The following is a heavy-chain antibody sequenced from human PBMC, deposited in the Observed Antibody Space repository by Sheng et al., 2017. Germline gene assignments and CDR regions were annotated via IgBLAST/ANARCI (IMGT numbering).Heavy chain of an antibody. V-gene: IGHV3-66*02. D-gene: IGHD2-2*01. CDR2: IYSGGST. CDR1: GFTVSSNY. J-gene: IGHJ4*02. Sequence: EVQLVESGGGLVQPGGSLRLSCAASGFTVSSNYMSWVRQAPGKGLEWVSVIYSGGSTYYADSVKGRFTISRDNSKNTLYLQMNSLRAEDTAVYYCARNLLGYCSSTSCRDYWGQGTLVTVSS. CDR3: ARNLLGYCSSTSCRDY.